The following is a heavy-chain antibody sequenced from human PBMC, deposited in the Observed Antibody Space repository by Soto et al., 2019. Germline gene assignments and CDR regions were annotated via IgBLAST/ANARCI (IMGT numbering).Heavy chain of an antibody. V-gene: IGHV4-34*01. CDR3: ARDKITRPFDY. J-gene: IGHJ4*02. CDR2: INHSGST. Sequence: SETLSLTCAVYGGSFSGYYWTWIRQPPGTGLEWIGEINHSGSTNYNPSLESRVTISVDTSKNQFSLKLTSVTAADTAVYYCARDKITRPFDYWGQGTLVTSPQ. CDR1: GGSFSGYY. D-gene: IGHD3-10*01.